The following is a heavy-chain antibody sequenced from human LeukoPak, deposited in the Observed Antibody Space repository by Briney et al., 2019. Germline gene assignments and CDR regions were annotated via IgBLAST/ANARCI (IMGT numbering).Heavy chain of an antibody. CDR3: ARAGPSLYYFDY. CDR1: GYTFNTYG. CDR2: ISAYNGNT. J-gene: IGHJ4*02. V-gene: IGHV1-18*01. Sequence: GASVKVSCKASGYTFNTYGITWVRQAPGQGLEWMGWISAYNGNTNYAQKLQGRVTMTTDTSTSTAYMELRSLRSDDTAVYYCARAGPSLYYFDYWGQGTLVTVSS.